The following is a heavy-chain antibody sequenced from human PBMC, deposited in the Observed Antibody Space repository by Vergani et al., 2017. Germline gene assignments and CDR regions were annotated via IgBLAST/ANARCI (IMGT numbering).Heavy chain of an antibody. J-gene: IGHJ4*02. D-gene: IGHD3-9*01. CDR2: IDWDDDK. Sequence: QVTLRESGPALVKPTQTLTLTCTFSGFSLSTSGMCVSWIRQPPGKALEWLARIDWDDDKRYSPSLKSRLTITKDTSKNQVVLTMTNMDPVDTATYYCAHSLNYDMLTGYANYFDYWGQGTRVTVSS. CDR3: AHSLNYDMLTGYANYFDY. V-gene: IGHV2-5*08. CDR1: GFSLSTSGMC.